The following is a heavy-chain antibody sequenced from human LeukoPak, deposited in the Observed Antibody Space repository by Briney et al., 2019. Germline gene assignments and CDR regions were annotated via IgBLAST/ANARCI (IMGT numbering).Heavy chain of an antibody. J-gene: IGHJ4*02. CDR1: GFTFSSHG. CDR3: ARWGNNKILDD. V-gene: IGHV3-33*01. D-gene: IGHD7-27*01. Sequence: GRSLRLSCVASGFTFSSHGMHWVRQAPGKGLEWVAVIWYDGSEKYYADSVKGRFIISRDNSKNMLYLQMNSLRADDTAVYYCARWGNNKILDDWSQGTLVTASS. CDR2: IWYDGSEK.